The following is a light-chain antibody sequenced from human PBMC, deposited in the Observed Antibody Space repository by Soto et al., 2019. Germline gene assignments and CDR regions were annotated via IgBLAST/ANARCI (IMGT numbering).Light chain of an antibody. V-gene: IGKV3-11*01. Sequence: EIVLTQPPATLSLAPGDAATLSCRASQSVGRFVAWYQQKPGQAPRLLIYSASERATGIPGRFTGGGYGTDFTLTISSLEPEDFAIYSCQQSTDRSPLTFGGGTGVEI. CDR3: QQSTDRSPLT. CDR2: SAS. CDR1: QSVGRF. J-gene: IGKJ4*01.